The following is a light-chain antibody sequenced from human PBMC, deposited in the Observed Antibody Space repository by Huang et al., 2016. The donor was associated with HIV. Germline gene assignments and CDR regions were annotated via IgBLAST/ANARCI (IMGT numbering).Light chain of an antibody. CDR2: AAS. CDR3: QKYNSAPRT. J-gene: IGKJ1*01. Sequence: DIQMTQSPPPLSASVADRVTIACLASQDISKYLACYQQKPGTVPQLLIYAASKVHSGVSSRCSGSGSGTNFTLTISSLQPEDVATYHCQKYNSAPRTFGQGTKVEIK. CDR1: QDISKY. V-gene: IGKV1-27*01.